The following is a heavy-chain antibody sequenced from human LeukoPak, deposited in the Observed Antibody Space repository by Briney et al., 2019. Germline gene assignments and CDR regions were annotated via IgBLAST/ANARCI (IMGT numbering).Heavy chain of an antibody. J-gene: IGHJ4*02. V-gene: IGHV1-69*04. D-gene: IGHD3-10*01. CDR3: ARDDGYYFDY. Sequence: ASVTVSCKASGGTFNTYAISWVRQAPGQGLEWMGRIIPTSNIANYAQKFQGRVTITADKSTSTAYMELSSLRSEDTAVYYCARDDGYYFDYWGQGTLVTVSS. CDR1: GGTFNTYA. CDR2: IIPTSNIA.